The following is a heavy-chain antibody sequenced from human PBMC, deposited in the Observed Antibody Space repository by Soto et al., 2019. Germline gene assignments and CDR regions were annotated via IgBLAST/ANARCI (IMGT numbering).Heavy chain of an antibody. CDR3: VRQGIDYLHGLVDV. D-gene: IGHD1-26*01. CDR1: SGPDSSHN. J-gene: IGHJ6*02. V-gene: IGHV4-59*08. Sequence: QVELQQSGPGLVKPSGTLSLTCTVSSGPDSSHNWGWIRQPPGRGLEWIGYVYYTGDTSYNPSLKSRAPISAATSTKIIPLPLRSVTAAAPSVYYCVRQGIDYLHGLVDVWGQGTTVSVSS. CDR2: VYYTGDT.